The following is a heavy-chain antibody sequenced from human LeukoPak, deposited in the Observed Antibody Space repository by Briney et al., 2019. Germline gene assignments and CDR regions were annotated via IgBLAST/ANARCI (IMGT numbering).Heavy chain of an antibody. V-gene: IGHV3-23*01. Sequence: GGSLRLSCAASGFTFSSYAMSWVRQAPGKGLEWVSTISGRGDSTYYADSVKGRFTISRDNSKNTPYLQMNSLRLEDTAGYYCAKGAGYSSNWNFDYWGQGTLVTVSS. D-gene: IGHD6-13*01. J-gene: IGHJ4*02. CDR1: GFTFSSYA. CDR2: ISGRGDST. CDR3: AKGAGYSSNWNFDY.